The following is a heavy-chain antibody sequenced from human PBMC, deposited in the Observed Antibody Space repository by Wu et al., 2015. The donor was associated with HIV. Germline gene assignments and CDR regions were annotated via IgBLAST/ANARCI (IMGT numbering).Heavy chain of an antibody. J-gene: IGHJ6*03. CDR3: ARDWQFQVTFGDYYMDI. V-gene: IGHV1-2*02. Sequence: QVQLVQSGSEMKKSGASMKVSCKTSGYTFTAYYIHWVRQAPGQGLEWMGWINPDSGDTKFAQTFQDRITMTRDTSTNTVNLLLASLKSNDTATYYCARDWQFQVTFGDYYMDIWGNGTTVIVS. CDR1: GYTFTAYY. D-gene: IGHD3-3*01. CDR2: INPDSGDT.